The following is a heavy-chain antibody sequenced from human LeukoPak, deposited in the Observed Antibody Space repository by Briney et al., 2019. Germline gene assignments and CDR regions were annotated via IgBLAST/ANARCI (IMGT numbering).Heavy chain of an antibody. CDR3: ARHPLYRNIAVAGTVDY. Sequence: SETLSLTCTVSGGSISSSSYYWGWIRQPPGRGLEWIGSIYYSGSTYYNPSLKSRVTISVDTSKNQFSLKLSSVTAADTAVYYCARHPLYRNIAVAGTVDYWGQGTLVTVSS. CDR1: GGSISSSSYY. CDR2: IYYSGST. J-gene: IGHJ4*02. V-gene: IGHV4-39*01. D-gene: IGHD6-19*01.